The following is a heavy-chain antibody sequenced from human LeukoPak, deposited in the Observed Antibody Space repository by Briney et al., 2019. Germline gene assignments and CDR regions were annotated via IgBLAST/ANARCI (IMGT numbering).Heavy chain of an antibody. CDR3: AREGLLWFGEFSRSDY. CDR1: GFTFSDYY. J-gene: IGHJ4*02. CDR2: ISDSGGTI. V-gene: IGHV3-11*01. D-gene: IGHD3-10*01. Sequence: GGSLRLSCAASGFTFSDYYMTWIRQAPGKGLEWVSYISDSGGTIYYADSVKGRFTISRDNAKNSLYLQMNSLRAEDTAVYYCAREGLLWFGEFSRSDYWGQGTLATVSS.